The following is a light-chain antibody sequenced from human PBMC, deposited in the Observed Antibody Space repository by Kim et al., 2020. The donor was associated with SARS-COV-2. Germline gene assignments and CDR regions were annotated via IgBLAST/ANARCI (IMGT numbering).Light chain of an antibody. V-gene: IGLV2-14*03. CDR2: DDS. CDR1: SNDIGSYSQ. Sequence: QSALTQPASVSGSPGQSITISCSGTSNDIGSYSQVSWYQQHPGTAPQLIIYDDSKRPSGISDRFSGSKSGNTASLTISALQAEDEADYYCSSCACTTTTSVFGGGTQLTVL. J-gene: IGLJ3*02. CDR3: SSCACTTTTSV.